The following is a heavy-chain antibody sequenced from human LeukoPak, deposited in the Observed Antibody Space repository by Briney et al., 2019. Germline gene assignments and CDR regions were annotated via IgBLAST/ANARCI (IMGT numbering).Heavy chain of an antibody. Sequence: SETLSLTCTVSGGSISSGDYYWSWIRQPPGKGLEWIGYIYYSGSTYYNPSLKSRVIISVDTSKNQFSLKLSSVTAADTAVYYCARGPVLSCSGGSCYPYYFDYWGQGTLVTVSS. CDR3: ARGPVLSCSGGSCYPYYFDY. CDR2: IYYSGST. D-gene: IGHD2-15*01. CDR1: GGSISSGDYY. V-gene: IGHV4-30-4*01. J-gene: IGHJ4*02.